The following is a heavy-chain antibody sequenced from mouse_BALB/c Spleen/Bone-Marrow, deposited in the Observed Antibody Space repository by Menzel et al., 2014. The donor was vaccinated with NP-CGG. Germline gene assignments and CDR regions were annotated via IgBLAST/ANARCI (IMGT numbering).Heavy chain of an antibody. CDR3: ARGGNYRFDY. V-gene: IGHV1-82*01. Sequence: SGPKLVKPGASVKISCKASGYAFSSSWMNWVKQRPGQGLEWIGRIYPGDGDTNYNGKFKGKATLTADKSSSTAYMQLSSLTSVDSAVYFCARGGNYRFDYWGQGTTLTVSS. CDR2: IYPGDGDT. J-gene: IGHJ2*01. D-gene: IGHD2-1*01. CDR1: GYAFSSSW.